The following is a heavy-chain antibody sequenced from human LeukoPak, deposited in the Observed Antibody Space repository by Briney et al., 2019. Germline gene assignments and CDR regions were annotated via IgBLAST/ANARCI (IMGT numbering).Heavy chain of an antibody. D-gene: IGHD3-22*01. J-gene: IGHJ4*02. V-gene: IGHV4-34*01. CDR3: ARGLRYYYDSSVKFDY. Sequence: SETLSLTCAVYGGSFSGYYWSWIRQPPGKGLEWIGEINHSGSTNYNPSLKSRVTISVDTSKNQFSLKLSSMTAADTAVYYCARGLRYYYDSSVKFDYWGQGTLVTVSS. CDR2: INHSGST. CDR1: GGSFSGYY.